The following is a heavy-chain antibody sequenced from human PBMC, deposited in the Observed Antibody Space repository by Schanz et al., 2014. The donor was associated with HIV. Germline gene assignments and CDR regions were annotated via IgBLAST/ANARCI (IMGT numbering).Heavy chain of an antibody. CDR2: INTNGGGT. J-gene: IGHJ6*02. Sequence: QVQLVQSGAEAKKPGASVKVSCKASGYSFTSNFIHWVRQAPGQGLQWMGVINTNGGGTSDTLQGRVIITRDTSTRTVYMYLSNLRFEDSAVYYCAREKMDTGGLDVWGQGTTVTVSS. CDR3: AREKMDTGGLDV. CDR1: GYSFTSNF. V-gene: IGHV1-46*01.